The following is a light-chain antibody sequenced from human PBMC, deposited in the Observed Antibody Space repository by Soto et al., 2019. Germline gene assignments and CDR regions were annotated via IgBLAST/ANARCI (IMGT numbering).Light chain of an antibody. CDR2: EVN. J-gene: IGLJ3*02. V-gene: IGLV2-14*01. CDR1: SSDVGAYDY. CDR3: SSYTTTDTWV. Sequence: QSVLTQPASVSGSPGQSITISCTGTSSDVGAYDYVSWCQQHPGKAPKLIIYEVNNRPSGVSDRFSGSKSGNTASLTISGLQAEDEADYYCSSYTTTDTWVFGGGTKLTVL.